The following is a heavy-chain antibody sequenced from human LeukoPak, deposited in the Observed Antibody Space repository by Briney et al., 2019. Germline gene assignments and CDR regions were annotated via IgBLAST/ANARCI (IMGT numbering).Heavy chain of an antibody. CDR2: ISYDGSNK. D-gene: IGHD5-18*01. CDR3: ARDSGYSYGSDY. V-gene: IGHV3-30*04. J-gene: IGHJ4*02. Sequence: GGSLRLSCAASGFTFSSYAMLWVRQAPGKGLEWLAVISYDGSNKYYADSVKGRFTISRDNSKNPLYLQMNSLRAEDTAVYYCARDSGYSYGSDYWGQGTLVTVSS. CDR1: GFTFSSYA.